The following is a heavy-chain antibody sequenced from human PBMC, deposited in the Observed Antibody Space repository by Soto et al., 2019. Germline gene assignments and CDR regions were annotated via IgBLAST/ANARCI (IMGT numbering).Heavy chain of an antibody. J-gene: IGHJ6*03. CDR2: ISGSGGST. CDR3: AKLKVAAAGNGDYMDV. CDR1: GFTFSSYA. Sequence: EVQLLESGGGLVQPGGSLRLSCAASGFTFSSYAMSWVRQAPGKGLEWVSAISGSGGSTYYADSVKGRFTISRDNSKNTLYLQMNSLRAEDTAVYYCAKLKVAAAGNGDYMDVWGKGTTVTVSS. V-gene: IGHV3-23*01. D-gene: IGHD6-13*01.